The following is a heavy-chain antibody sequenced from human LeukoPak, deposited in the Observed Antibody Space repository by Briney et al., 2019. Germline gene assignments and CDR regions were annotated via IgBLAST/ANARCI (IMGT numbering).Heavy chain of an antibody. D-gene: IGHD3-10*01. CDR2: VYYSGST. V-gene: IGHV4-59*08. Sequence: SETLSLTCTVSGGSISSYYWSWIRQPPGKGLEWIGYVYYSGSTNYNPSLKSRVTISVDTSKNQFSLKLSSVTAADTAVYYCARGTLNTVGSWGQGTLVTVSS. CDR1: GGSISSYY. J-gene: IGHJ5*02. CDR3: ARGTLNTVGS.